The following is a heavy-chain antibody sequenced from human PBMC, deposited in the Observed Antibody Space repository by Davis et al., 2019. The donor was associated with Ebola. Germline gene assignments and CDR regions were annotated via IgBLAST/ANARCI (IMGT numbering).Heavy chain of an antibody. V-gene: IGHV3-7*01. CDR2: INQDGSQI. Sequence: GESLKISCAASGFSFSSYWMSWVRQAPGKGLEWVANINQDGSQINYVDSVRGRFTISRDDSKNTVYLQMNSLRAEDTAVYYCARDAGTNRNGYHDAFDIWGQGTTVTVSS. CDR3: ARDAGTNRNGYHDAFDI. CDR1: GFSFSSYW. J-gene: IGHJ3*02. D-gene: IGHD2-8*01.